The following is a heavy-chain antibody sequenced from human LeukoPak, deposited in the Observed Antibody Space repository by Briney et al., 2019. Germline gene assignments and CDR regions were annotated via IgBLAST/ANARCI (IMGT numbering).Heavy chain of an antibody. Sequence: GGSLRLSCAASGFTFSTFNMHWVRQAPGKGLEWVAVFSSDGRSTFYAENVQGRFTLSRDNSKNTLSLQMNSLRAEDTAVYYCAKSYYYHSGSFDYWGQGTLVTVSS. D-gene: IGHD3-10*01. CDR3: AKSYYYHSGSFDY. CDR2: FSSDGRST. V-gene: IGHV3-30*18. CDR1: GFTFSTFN. J-gene: IGHJ4*02.